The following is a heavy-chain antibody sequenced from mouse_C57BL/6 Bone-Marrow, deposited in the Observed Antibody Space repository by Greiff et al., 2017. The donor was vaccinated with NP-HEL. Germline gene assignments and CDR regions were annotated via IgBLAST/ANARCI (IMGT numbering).Heavy chain of an antibody. CDR3: ARDWDFDY. J-gene: IGHJ2*01. CDR2: INPYNGGT. CDR1: GYTFTDYY. V-gene: IGHV1-19*01. Sequence: EVKLQESGPVLVKPGASVKMSCKASGYTFTDYYMNWVKQSHGKSLEWIGVINPYNGGTSYNQKFKGKATLTVDKSSSTAYMELNSLTSEDSAVYYCARDWDFDYWGQGTTLTVSS. D-gene: IGHD4-1*01.